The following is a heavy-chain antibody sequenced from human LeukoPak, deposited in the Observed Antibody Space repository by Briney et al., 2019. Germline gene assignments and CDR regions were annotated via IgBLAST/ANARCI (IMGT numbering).Heavy chain of an antibody. CDR3: ARGHYGGNRYFDI. CDR1: GYTFRSYE. V-gene: IGHV1-8*01. Sequence: ASVKVSCKASGYTFRSYEINWVRQAPGQGREWVGWIHPNSGKTGYAQKFQGRVTMTRDISTETAFLELSSLKFDDTGIFYCARGHYGGNRYFDIWGQGTLVTVSS. J-gene: IGHJ4*02. D-gene: IGHD4-23*01. CDR2: IHPNSGKT.